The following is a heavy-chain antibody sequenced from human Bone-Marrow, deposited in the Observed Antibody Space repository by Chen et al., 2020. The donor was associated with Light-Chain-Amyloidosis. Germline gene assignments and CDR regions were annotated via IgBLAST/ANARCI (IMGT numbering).Heavy chain of an antibody. D-gene: IGHD6-19*01. J-gene: IGHJ4*02. CDR1: GFILDHYA. CDR2: ISGERGDET. CDR3: VKDAVAGNNVWDYFDY. V-gene: IGHV3-23*01. Sequence: EVQLLESGGNLVQPGGSLRLSCTASGFILDHYAMSWVRQAPGKGLEWVSAISGERGDETRYVDSVRGRFTVSRDKSPLFLGMNSLRAEDTAVYYCVKDAVAGNNVWDYFDYWGQGILVTVSS.